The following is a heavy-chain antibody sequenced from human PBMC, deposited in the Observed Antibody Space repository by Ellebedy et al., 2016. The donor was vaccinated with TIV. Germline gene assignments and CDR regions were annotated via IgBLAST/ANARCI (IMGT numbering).Heavy chain of an antibody. CDR1: GFSFSSYS. CDR3: ARDMAWGNERVIDAFDI. V-gene: IGHV3-48*04. D-gene: IGHD7-27*01. Sequence: GGSLRLSCAASGFSFSSYSMNWVRQAPGKGLEWVSYMSGSTITTYYADSVKGRFTISRDNAKNSLYLQMNSLRAEDTAVYYCARDMAWGNERVIDAFDIWGLGTMVTVSS. J-gene: IGHJ3*02. CDR2: MSGSTITT.